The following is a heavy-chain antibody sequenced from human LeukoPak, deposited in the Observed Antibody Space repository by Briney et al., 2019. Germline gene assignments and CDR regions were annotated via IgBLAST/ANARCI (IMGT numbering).Heavy chain of an antibody. D-gene: IGHD5-18*01. Sequence: GGSLRLSCAASGFTFSSYGMHWVRQAPGKGLEWVAFIRYDGSNKYYADSVKGRFTISRDNSKNTLYLQMNSLRAEDTAVYYCAKDASRYSYGDNWFDPWGQGTLVTVSS. CDR2: IRYDGSNK. J-gene: IGHJ5*02. V-gene: IGHV3-30*02. CDR3: AKDASRYSYGDNWFDP. CDR1: GFTFSSYG.